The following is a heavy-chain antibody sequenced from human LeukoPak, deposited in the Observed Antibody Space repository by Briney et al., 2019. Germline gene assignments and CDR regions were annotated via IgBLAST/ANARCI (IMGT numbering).Heavy chain of an antibody. J-gene: IGHJ3*02. CDR3: ARNYDFWGGYPQAHLIDI. CDR2: MNPSGGST. V-gene: IGHV1-8*01. D-gene: IGHD3-3*01. Sequence: ASVKVSCKASGYTFTSYDINWVRQATGQGLEWMGWMNPSGGSTSYAQKFQGRVTMTRDMSTSTVYMELSSLRSEDTAVYYCARNYDFWGGYPQAHLIDIWGQGTMVTVSS. CDR1: GYTFTSYD.